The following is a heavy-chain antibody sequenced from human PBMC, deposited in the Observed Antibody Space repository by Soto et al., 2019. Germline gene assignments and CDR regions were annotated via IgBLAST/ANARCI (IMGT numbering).Heavy chain of an antibody. D-gene: IGHD3-16*01. V-gene: IGHV4-34*01. J-gene: IGHJ4*02. CDR3: ASDNYVWGSYGKHLSFDS. Sequence: PSETLSLTCAVYGGSFSGYYWSWIRQPPGKGLEWIGEINHSGSTNYNPSLKSRVTISVDTSKNQFSLKLSSVTAADTAVYYCASDNYVWGSYGKHLSFDSWGQGRLVPVSS. CDR1: GGSFSGYY. CDR2: INHSGST.